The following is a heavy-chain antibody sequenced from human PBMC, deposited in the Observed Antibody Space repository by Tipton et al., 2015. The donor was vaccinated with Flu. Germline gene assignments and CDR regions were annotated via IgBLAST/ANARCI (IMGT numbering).Heavy chain of an antibody. CDR3: ARHPSSLGAFDN. D-gene: IGHD7-27*01. Sequence: TLSLTCAVSGYSISSGYYWGWIRQPPGKGLEWIGSIYHSGSTYYNPSLKSRVTISVDTSKNQFSLKLSSVTAADTAVYYCARHPSSLGAFDNWGQGTMVTVSS. J-gene: IGHJ3*02. V-gene: IGHV4-38-2*01. CDR1: GYSISSGYY. CDR2: IYHSGST.